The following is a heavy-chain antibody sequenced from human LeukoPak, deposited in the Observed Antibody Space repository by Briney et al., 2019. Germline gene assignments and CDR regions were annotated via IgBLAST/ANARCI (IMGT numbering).Heavy chain of an antibody. J-gene: IGHJ4*02. CDR1: GFTFSSYA. V-gene: IGHV3-23*01. D-gene: IGHD5-18*01. CDR2: ISGSGGST. Sequence: GGSLRLSCAASGFTFSSYAMSWVRQAPGKGQEWVSAISGSGGSTYYADSVKGRFTISRDNSKNTLYLQMNSLRAEDTAVYYCAKDQKSGVDTAMASWGQGTLVIVSS. CDR3: AKDQKSGVDTAMAS.